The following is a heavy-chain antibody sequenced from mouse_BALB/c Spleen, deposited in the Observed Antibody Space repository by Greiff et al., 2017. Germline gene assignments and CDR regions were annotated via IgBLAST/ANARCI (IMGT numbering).Heavy chain of an antibody. V-gene: IGHV1-7*01. J-gene: IGHJ1*01. D-gene: IGHD1-2*01. CDR2: INPSTGYT. Sequence: VQLQQSGAELAKPGASVKMSCKASGYTFTSYWMHWVKQRPGQGLEWIGYINPSTGYTEYNQKFKDKATLTADKSSSTAYMQLSSLTSEDSAVYYCARNGHWYFDVWGAGTTVTVSS. CDR1: GYTFTSYW. CDR3: ARNGHWYFDV.